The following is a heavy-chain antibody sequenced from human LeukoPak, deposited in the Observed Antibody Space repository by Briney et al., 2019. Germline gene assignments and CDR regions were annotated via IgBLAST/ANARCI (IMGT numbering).Heavy chain of an antibody. CDR3: VKFRGIQHYNYHMDV. V-gene: IGHV3-23*01. CDR2: LTGSSGNT. D-gene: IGHD3-10*01. J-gene: IGHJ6*03. CDR1: GFTLSSYA. Sequence: GGSLRLSCAASGFTLSSYAMSWVRQAPGKGLEWFSGLTGSSGNTYYADSVKGRFTISRDNSKNTLSLQMNSLRAEDAAVYYCVKFRGIQHYNYHMDVWGKGTTVTVSS.